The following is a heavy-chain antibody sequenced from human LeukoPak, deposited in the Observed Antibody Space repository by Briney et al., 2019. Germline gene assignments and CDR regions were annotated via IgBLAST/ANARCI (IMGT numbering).Heavy chain of an antibody. Sequence: GGSLRLSCAASGFTFSNAWMSWVRQAPGKGLEWVANIKKDGSDKYYVDSVKGRITISKDNAKNSLYLQMNSLRAEDMAVYYCARQRGYNYGYNDYWGQGTLVTVSS. J-gene: IGHJ4*02. V-gene: IGHV3-7*03. D-gene: IGHD5-18*01. CDR3: ARQRGYNYGYNDY. CDR2: IKKDGSDK. CDR1: GFTFSNAW.